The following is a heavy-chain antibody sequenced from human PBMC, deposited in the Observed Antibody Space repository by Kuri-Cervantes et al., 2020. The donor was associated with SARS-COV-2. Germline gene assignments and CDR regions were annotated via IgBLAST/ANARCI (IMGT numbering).Heavy chain of an antibody. V-gene: IGHV3-11*01. CDR2: ISSSGSTI. CDR3: TRLAVGGSDDY. Sequence: GGSLRLSCAASGFTFSDYYMSWIRQAPGKGLEWVSYISSSGSTIYYADSVKGRFTISRDNSKSMLYPQMDSLKAKGTAMYYCTRLAVGGSDDYWGQGTLVTVSS. J-gene: IGHJ4*02. D-gene: IGHD3-16*01. CDR1: GFTFSDYY.